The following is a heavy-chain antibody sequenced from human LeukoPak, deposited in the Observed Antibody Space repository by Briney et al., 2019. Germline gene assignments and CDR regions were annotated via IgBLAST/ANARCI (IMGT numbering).Heavy chain of an antibody. J-gene: IGHJ5*02. Sequence: SVKVSCKASGGTFSSYAISWVRQAPGQGLEWMGRIIPIFGTANYAQKFQGRVTITTDESTSTAYMELSSLRSEDTAVYYCARAKYGGNLFYWFGPCGQGTLVTVSS. CDR1: GGTFSSYA. D-gene: IGHD4/OR15-4a*01. CDR3: ARAKYGGNLFYWFGP. V-gene: IGHV1-69*05. CDR2: IIPIFGTA.